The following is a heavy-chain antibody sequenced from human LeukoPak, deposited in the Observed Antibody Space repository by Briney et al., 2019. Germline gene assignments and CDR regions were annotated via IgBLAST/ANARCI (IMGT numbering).Heavy chain of an antibody. D-gene: IGHD3-22*01. J-gene: IGHJ4*02. Sequence: GGSLRLSCAASGFTFSSYAMNWVRQAPGKGLEWVSSISRGSDHIFYADSMKGRFTISRNNAKNSLYLQMNSLGAEDTAVYYCARPYDTRGYFPDYWGQGTLVTVSS. CDR3: ARPYDTRGYFPDY. V-gene: IGHV3-21*01. CDR2: ISRGSDHI. CDR1: GFTFSSYA.